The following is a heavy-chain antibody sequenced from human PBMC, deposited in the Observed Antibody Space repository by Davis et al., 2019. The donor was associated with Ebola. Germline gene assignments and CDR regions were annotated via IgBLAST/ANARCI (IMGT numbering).Heavy chain of an antibody. Sequence: SETLSLTCVVYGGSFSGYYWSWIRQPPGKGLEWIGEINHSGSTNYNPSLKSRVTISVDTSKNQFSLKLSSVTAADTAVYYCARRVGATWSWFDPWGQGTLVTVSS. V-gene: IGHV4-34*01. CDR3: ARRVGATWSWFDP. J-gene: IGHJ5*02. CDR2: INHSGST. CDR1: GGSFSGYY. D-gene: IGHD1-26*01.